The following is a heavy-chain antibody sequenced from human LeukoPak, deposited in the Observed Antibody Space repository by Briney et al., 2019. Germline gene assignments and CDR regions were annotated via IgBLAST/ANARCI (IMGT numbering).Heavy chain of an antibody. J-gene: IGHJ4*02. CDR3: ASRPGIAVAGLDY. CDR1: GYTFTSYD. V-gene: IGHV1-8*03. Sequence: ASVKVSCKASGYTFTSYDINWVRQATGQGLEWMGWMNPNSGNTGYAQKFQGRVTITRDTSASTAYMELRSLRSEDTSVYYCASRPGIAVAGLDYWGQGTLVTVSS. D-gene: IGHD6-19*01. CDR2: MNPNSGNT.